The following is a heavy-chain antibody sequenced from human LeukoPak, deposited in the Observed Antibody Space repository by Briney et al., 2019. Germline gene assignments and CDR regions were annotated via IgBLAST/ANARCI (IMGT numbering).Heavy chain of an antibody. D-gene: IGHD4-23*01. Sequence: GGSLRLSCAASGFTFSSFVMHWVRQAPGKGLEWVAVTSYDASNNYYADSVKGRFTISRDNSKNTLYLQMNSLRVEDTAVYYCARIAGGGTVITHWGQGTLVTVSS. J-gene: IGHJ4*02. CDR1: GFTFSSFV. V-gene: IGHV3-30*04. CDR3: ARIAGGGTVITH. CDR2: TSYDASNN.